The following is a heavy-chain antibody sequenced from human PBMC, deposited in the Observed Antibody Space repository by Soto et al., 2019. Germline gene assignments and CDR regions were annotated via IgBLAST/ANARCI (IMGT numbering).Heavy chain of an antibody. Sequence: QITLKESGPTLVEPTQTLTLTCTYSGFSLRTTGVGVGWIRQPPGKALEWLGIIYWNDDKRYSPSLKNRFTLSSDISKSQVVLTMTNMDPVDTATYYCAHTWGLPFDYWGQGNLVMVSS. CDR3: AHTWGLPFDY. V-gene: IGHV2-5*01. CDR1: GFSLRTTGVG. J-gene: IGHJ4*02. D-gene: IGHD3-16*01. CDR2: IYWNDDK.